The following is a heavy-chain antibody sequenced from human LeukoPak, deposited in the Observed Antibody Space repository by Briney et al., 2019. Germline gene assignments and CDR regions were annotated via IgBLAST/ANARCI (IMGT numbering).Heavy chain of an antibody. CDR3: ARENGLEGSTSPQRRYFDY. CDR1: GGTFSSYA. Sequence: SVKVSCKASGGTFSSYAISWVRQAPGQGLEWMGGIIPIFGTANYAQKFQGRVTITTDESTSTAYMELSSLRSEDTAVYYCARENGLEGSTSPQRRYFDYWGQGTLVTVSS. CDR2: IIPIFGTA. D-gene: IGHD2-2*01. V-gene: IGHV1-69*05. J-gene: IGHJ4*02.